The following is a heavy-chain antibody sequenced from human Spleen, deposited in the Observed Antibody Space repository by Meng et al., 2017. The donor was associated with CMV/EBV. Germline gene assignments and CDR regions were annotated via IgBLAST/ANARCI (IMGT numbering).Heavy chain of an antibody. Sequence: GESLKISCAASGFTFSDYYMSWIRQAPGKGLEWVSYISSSGSTIYYADSVKGRFTISRDNAKNSLYPQMNSLRAEDTAVYYCAGEGSWYYYFDYWGQGTLVTVSS. CDR3: AGEGSWYYYFDY. CDR1: GFTFSDYY. J-gene: IGHJ4*02. V-gene: IGHV3-11*01. CDR2: ISSSGSTI. D-gene: IGHD6-13*01.